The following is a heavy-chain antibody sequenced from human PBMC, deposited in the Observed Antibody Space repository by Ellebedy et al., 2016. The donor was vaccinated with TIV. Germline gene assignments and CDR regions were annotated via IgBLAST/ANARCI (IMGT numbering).Heavy chain of an antibody. CDR3: ARGFPAAWELAGA. D-gene: IGHD6-19*01. V-gene: IGHV4-34*01. CDR2: VTHTGGT. J-gene: IGHJ4*02. Sequence: GSLRLSXAASGFTFSSYWMSWIRQPPGKGLEWIGEVTHTGGTNYNPSLESRVTMSLDTSENQFSLKLNSVNVADTAVYYCARGFPAAWELAGAWGQGTLVTVSA. CDR1: GFTFSSYW.